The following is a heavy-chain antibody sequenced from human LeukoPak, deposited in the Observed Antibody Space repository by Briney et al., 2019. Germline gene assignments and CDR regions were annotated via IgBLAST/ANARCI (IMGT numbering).Heavy chain of an antibody. CDR2: IYYSGST. Sequence: PSETLSLTCTASGGSISSYYWSWIRQPPGKGLEWIGYIYYSGSTNYNPSLKSRVTISVDTSKNQFSLKLSSVTAADTAVYYCARDRAVVVPAATEYYYYYYGMGVWGQGTTVTVSS. CDR1: GGSISSYY. CDR3: ARDRAVVVPAATEYYYYYYGMGV. D-gene: IGHD2-2*01. J-gene: IGHJ6*02. V-gene: IGHV4-59*01.